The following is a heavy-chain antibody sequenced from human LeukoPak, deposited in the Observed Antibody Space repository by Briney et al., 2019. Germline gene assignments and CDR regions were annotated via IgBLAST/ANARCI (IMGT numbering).Heavy chain of an antibody. Sequence: PGGSLRLSCAASGFTFSNYAMNWVRQAPGKGLEWVSVISGSGGRTDYADSVKGRFTVSRDNSKNTLYLQMNSLRAEDTAVYYCAEGQTVWHSSSWSEGNWFDPWGQGTLVTVSS. CDR1: GFTFSNYA. CDR3: AEGQTVWHSSSWSEGNWFDP. CDR2: ISGSGGRT. V-gene: IGHV3-23*01. D-gene: IGHD3-22*01. J-gene: IGHJ5*02.